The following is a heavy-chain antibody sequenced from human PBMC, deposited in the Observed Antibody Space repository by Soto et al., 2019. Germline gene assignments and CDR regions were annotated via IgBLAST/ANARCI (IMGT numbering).Heavy chain of an antibody. Sequence: PSETLSLTCTVSGGSISSSSYYWGWIRQPPGKGLEWIGSIYYSGYTYYNPSLKSRVTISVDTSKNQFSLKLSSVTAADTAVYYCARERVPRLRYFDDWGQGTLVTVSS. J-gene: IGHJ4*02. V-gene: IGHV4-39*07. D-gene: IGHD2-2*01. CDR1: GGSISSSSYY. CDR3: ARERVPRLRYFDD. CDR2: IYYSGYT.